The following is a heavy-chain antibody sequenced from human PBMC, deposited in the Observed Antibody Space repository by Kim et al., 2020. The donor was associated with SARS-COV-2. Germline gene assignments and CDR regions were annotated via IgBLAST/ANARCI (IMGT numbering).Heavy chain of an antibody. J-gene: IGHJ4*02. D-gene: IGHD3-22*01. CDR3: ARKRADSSGFIDS. CDR1: GAAIDDYY. CDR2: IHHNGNS. Sequence: SETLSLTCAVSGAAIDDYYWSWIRQAPGKGLEWIGYIHHNGNSNSNPSLESRVTISLDTSRNQFSLKLTYVTAADSAVYFFARKRADSSGFIDSWGQGTPVIVSS. V-gene: IGHV4-59*01.